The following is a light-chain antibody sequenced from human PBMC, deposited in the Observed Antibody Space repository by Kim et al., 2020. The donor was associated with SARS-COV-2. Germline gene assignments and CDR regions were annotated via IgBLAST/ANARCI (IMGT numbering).Light chain of an antibody. J-gene: IGKJ5*01. CDR2: SAS. CDR1: QSVSSTY. Sequence: SPGEGATLSCRASQSVSSTYLAWYQQKPGQAPRLLIYSASRRPTVIPDRFSGSGSGTDFTLTISRLEPEDFAVYYCQQYDSSPITFGQGTRLEIK. V-gene: IGKV3-20*01. CDR3: QQYDSSPIT.